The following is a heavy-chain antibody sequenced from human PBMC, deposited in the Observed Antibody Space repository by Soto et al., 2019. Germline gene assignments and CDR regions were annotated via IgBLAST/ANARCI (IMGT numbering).Heavy chain of an antibody. J-gene: IGHJ6*02. CDR1: GFSLSTSGVG. CDR2: IYWDDDK. V-gene: IGHV2-5*02. Sequence: QITLKESGPPLVKPTQTLTLTCTFSGFSLSTSGVGVGWIRQPPGKALEWLALIYWDDDKRYSPSLKSRLTITRDTSKTQVVLTMTDMDPVDTATYYCAHRRASGWYTRIMYGMDVWGQGTTVTVSS. D-gene: IGHD6-19*01. CDR3: AHRRASGWYTRIMYGMDV.